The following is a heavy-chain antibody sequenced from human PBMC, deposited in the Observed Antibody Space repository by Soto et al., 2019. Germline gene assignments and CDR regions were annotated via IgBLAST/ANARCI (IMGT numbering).Heavy chain of an antibody. CDR1: GFTFSSYA. CDR2: ISYDGSNK. CDR3: ASDSSSKWVQYFQH. J-gene: IGHJ1*01. V-gene: IGHV3-30-3*01. Sequence: QVQLVESGGGVVQPGRSLRLSCAASGFTFSSYAMHWARQAPGKGLEWVAVISYDGSNKYYADSVKGRFTISRDNSKNTLYLQMNNLRAEDTAVYYCASDSSSKWVQYFQHWGQGTLVTVSS. D-gene: IGHD6-6*01.